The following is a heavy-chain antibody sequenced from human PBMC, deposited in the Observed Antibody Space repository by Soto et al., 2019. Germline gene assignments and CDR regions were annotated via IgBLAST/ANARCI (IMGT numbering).Heavy chain of an antibody. D-gene: IGHD3-3*01. CDR2: IRSKAYGGTT. Sequence: EVQLVESGGGLVQPGRSLRLSCTASGFTFGDYAMSWFRQAPGKGLEWVGFIRSKAYGGTTEYAASVKGRFTISRDDSKSIAYLQMNSLKTEDTAVYYCTRTYDFWSGYTSLVMDVWGKGTTVTVSS. V-gene: IGHV3-49*03. J-gene: IGHJ6*03. CDR1: GFTFGDYA. CDR3: TRTYDFWSGYTSLVMDV.